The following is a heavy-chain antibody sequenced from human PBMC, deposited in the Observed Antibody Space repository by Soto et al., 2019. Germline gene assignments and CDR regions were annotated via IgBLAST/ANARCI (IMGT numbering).Heavy chain of an antibody. Sequence: SETLSLTCAVYGGSFSGYYWSWIRQPPGKGLEWIGEINHSGSTNYNPSLKSRVTISVDTSKNRFSLKLSSVTAADTAVYYCARGLRGSTSYYYYYMDVWGKGTTVTVSS. D-gene: IGHD3-16*01. CDR3: ARGLRGSTSYYYYYMDV. V-gene: IGHV4-34*01. CDR1: GGSFSGYY. J-gene: IGHJ6*03. CDR2: INHSGST.